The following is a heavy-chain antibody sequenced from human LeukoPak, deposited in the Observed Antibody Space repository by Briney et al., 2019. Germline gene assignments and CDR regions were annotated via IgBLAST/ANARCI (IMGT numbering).Heavy chain of an antibody. J-gene: IGHJ4*02. CDR1: GGSISSYY. V-gene: IGHV4-59*01. CDR3: ARGKATAYFDY. Sequence: PSETLSLTCTVSGGSISSYYWSWIRQPPGKGLEWIGYTYYSGSTNYNPSLKSRVTISVDTSKNQFSLKLSSVTAADTAVYYCARGKATAYFDYWGQGTLVTVSS. D-gene: IGHD1-26*01. CDR2: TYYSGST.